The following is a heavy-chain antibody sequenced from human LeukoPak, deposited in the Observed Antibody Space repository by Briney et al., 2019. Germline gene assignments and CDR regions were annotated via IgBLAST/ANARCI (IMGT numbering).Heavy chain of an antibody. CDR3: AKDLVVVTAPDALDI. Sequence: GGSLRLSCAASGFTFSSYAMSWVRQAPGRGLEWVSAISGSGGSTYYADSVKGRFTISRGNSKNTLYLQMNSLRAEDTAVYYCAKDLVVVTAPDALDIWGQGTMVTVSS. V-gene: IGHV3-23*01. J-gene: IGHJ3*02. D-gene: IGHD2-21*02. CDR1: GFTFSSYA. CDR2: ISGSGGST.